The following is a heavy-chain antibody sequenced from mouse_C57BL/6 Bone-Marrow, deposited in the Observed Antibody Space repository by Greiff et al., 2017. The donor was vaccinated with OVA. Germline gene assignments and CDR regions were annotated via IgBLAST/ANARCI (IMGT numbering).Heavy chain of an antibody. J-gene: IGHJ2*01. V-gene: IGHV8-8*01. Sequence: QVTLKESGPGILQPSQTLSLTCSFSGFSLSTFGMGVGWIRQPSGKGLEWLAHIWWDDDKYYKPALKSRLTISKDTSKNQVYLKIAKVDTADTATYYSARITTVVAFDYWGQGTTLTVSS. D-gene: IGHD1-1*01. CDR2: IWWDDDK. CDR1: GFSLSTFGMG. CDR3: ARITTVVAFDY.